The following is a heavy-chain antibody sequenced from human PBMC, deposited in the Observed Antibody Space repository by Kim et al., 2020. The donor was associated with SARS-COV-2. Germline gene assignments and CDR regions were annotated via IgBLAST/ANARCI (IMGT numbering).Heavy chain of an antibody. CDR3: ARHLSPSSSSDY. V-gene: IGHV1-2*06. Sequence: ASVKVSCKASGYTFTGYYMHWVRQAPGQGLEWMGRIHPNSGGTNYAQKFQGRVTMTRDTSISTAYMELSRLRSDDTAVYYCARHLSPSSSSDYWGQGTLVTVSS. J-gene: IGHJ4*02. CDR2: IHPNSGGT. D-gene: IGHD6-6*01. CDR1: GYTFTGYY.